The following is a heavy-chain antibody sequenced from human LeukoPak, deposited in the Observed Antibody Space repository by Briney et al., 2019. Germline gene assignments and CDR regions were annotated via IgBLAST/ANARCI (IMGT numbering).Heavy chain of an antibody. V-gene: IGHV3-23*01. CDR3: AKGLGVIPTGEVDY. Sequence: GGSLRLSCAASGFTFSSYGMSWVRQAPGKGLEWVSAISGSGGSTYYADSVKGRFTISRDNSKNTLYLQMNSLRAEDTAVYYCAKGLGVIPTGEVDYWGQGTLVTVSS. CDR1: GFTFSSYG. D-gene: IGHD3-22*01. CDR2: ISGSGGST. J-gene: IGHJ4*02.